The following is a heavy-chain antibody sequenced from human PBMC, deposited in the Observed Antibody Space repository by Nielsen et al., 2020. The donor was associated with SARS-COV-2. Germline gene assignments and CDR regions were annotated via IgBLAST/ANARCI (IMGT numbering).Heavy chain of an antibody. Sequence: GGSLRLSCATSGFTFRSFPMHWVRQAPGKGLEYVSGISSNGDSTYYADSVRGRFTISRDNSKNTLSLQMGSLRPEDTAVYYCAKEGTYYDFWSGYQLPYYYYYMDVWGKGTTVTVSS. J-gene: IGHJ6*03. CDR3: AKEGTYYDFWSGYQLPYYYYYMDV. V-gene: IGHV3-64*02. CDR1: GFTFRSFP. CDR2: ISSNGDST. D-gene: IGHD3-3*01.